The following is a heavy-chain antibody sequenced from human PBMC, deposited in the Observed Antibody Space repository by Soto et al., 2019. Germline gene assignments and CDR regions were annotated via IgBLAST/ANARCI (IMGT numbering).Heavy chain of an antibody. CDR3: AKDSSYSSGWT. V-gene: IGHV3-9*01. D-gene: IGHD6-19*01. J-gene: IGHJ5*02. CDR2: ISWNSGSV. CDR1: GFTFDDYA. Sequence: GGSLRLSCAASGFTFDDYAMHWVRQAPGKGLEWVSGISWNSGSVGYADSVKGRFTISRDNAKNSLFLQMNSLRAEDTAFYYCAKDSSYSSGWTWGQGTLVTVSS.